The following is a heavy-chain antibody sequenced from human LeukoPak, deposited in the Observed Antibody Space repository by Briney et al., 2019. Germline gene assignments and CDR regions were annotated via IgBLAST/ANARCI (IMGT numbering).Heavy chain of an antibody. CDR2: IWYDGSNK. J-gene: IGHJ4*02. Sequence: GGSLRLSCAASGFTFSTYDMNWVRQAPGKGLEWVAVIWYDGSNKYYADSVKGRFTISRDNSKNTLYLQMNSLRAEDTAVYYCARDRVGATSSFDYWGQGTLVIVSS. D-gene: IGHD1-26*01. V-gene: IGHV3-33*08. CDR3: ARDRVGATSSFDY. CDR1: GFTFSTYD.